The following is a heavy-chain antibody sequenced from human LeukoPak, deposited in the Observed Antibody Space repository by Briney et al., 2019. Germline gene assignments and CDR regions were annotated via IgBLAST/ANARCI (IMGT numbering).Heavy chain of an antibody. CDR1: GGSVRSDSYY. CDR3: VREAATDYYDSSGYYRQTEVFDA. V-gene: IGHV4-61*01. Sequence: LETPSLTCTVSGGSVRSDSYYWSWIRQPPGKGLEWIGYVYYSGSTNYNPSLKSRVTISVDTSKNQFSLKLRSVTAADTAVYYCVREAATDYYDSSGYYRQTEVFDAWGQGTMVTVSS. D-gene: IGHD3-22*01. J-gene: IGHJ3*01. CDR2: VYYSGST.